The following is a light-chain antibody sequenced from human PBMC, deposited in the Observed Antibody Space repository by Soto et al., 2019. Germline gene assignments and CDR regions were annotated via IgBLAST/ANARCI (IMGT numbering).Light chain of an antibody. CDR1: STDFVTYNR. Sequence: QSVLTQPPSVSGSPGQSVTISCTGTSTDFVTYNRVSWYQQPPGTAPKLMISEVSHRPSGVSTRFSGSKSGNTASLTISGLQAEDEADYYCSSYTTSGTYVFGAGTKVTV. CDR2: EVS. V-gene: IGLV2-18*02. CDR3: SSYTTSGTYV. J-gene: IGLJ1*01.